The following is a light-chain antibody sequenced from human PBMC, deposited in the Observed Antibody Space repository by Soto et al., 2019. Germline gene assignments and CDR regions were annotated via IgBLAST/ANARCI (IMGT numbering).Light chain of an antibody. CDR1: QSVSSF. J-gene: IGKJ5*01. V-gene: IGKV3-11*01. CDR3: QQRSNWPLT. Sequence: EIVLTQSPATLSLSPGERATLSCRASQSVSSFLAWYQQKPDQAPRLLIYDVSNRATGIPARFSGSGSGTYFTLTISSLEPEDFAVYYCQQRSNWPLTFGQGKRLDTK. CDR2: DVS.